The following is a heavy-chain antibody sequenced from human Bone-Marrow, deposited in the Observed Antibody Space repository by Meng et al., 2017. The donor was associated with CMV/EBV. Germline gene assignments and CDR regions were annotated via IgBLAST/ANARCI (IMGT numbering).Heavy chain of an antibody. D-gene: IGHD2-2*01. CDR1: GYTFIDYY. J-gene: IGHJ4*02. V-gene: IGHV1-2*02. Sequence: ASVKVSCKASGYTFIDYYIHWVRQAPGQGLEWMGWINPDSGDTNYAQKFQGRITMTRDTSISTAYMELSRLRSDDTAVYYCAREWDCSSTSCDDCWGQGTLVTVSS. CDR2: INPDSGDT. CDR3: AREWDCSSTSCDDC.